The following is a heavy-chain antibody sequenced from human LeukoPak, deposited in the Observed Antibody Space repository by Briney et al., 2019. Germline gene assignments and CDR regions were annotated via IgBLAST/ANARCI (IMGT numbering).Heavy chain of an antibody. D-gene: IGHD3-3*01. J-gene: IGHJ6*03. CDR1: GYTFTSYG. V-gene: IGHV1-18*01. Sequence: ASVKVSCKASGYTFTSYGISWVRQAPGQGLEWMGWISAYNGNTNYAQKLQGRVTMTTDTSTSTAYMELRSLRSDDTAVYYCARDLLPTYYDFWSGYAGYYYYYMDVWGKGTTVTVSS. CDR2: ISAYNGNT. CDR3: ARDLLPTYYDFWSGYAGYYYYYMDV.